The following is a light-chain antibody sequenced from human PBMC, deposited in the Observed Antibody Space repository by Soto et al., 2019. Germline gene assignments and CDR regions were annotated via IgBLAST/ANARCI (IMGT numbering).Light chain of an antibody. CDR2: GAS. Sequence: EIVLTQSPGTLSLSPGERATLSCRATQSVSSSYLAWYQQNPGQAPRLLIYGASNRATGIPGRFSGSGSGTDFTLTISRLVPEDFAVYYCQQYGSSGTFGQGTKVDMK. J-gene: IGKJ1*01. V-gene: IGKV3-20*01. CDR1: QSVSSSY. CDR3: QQYGSSGT.